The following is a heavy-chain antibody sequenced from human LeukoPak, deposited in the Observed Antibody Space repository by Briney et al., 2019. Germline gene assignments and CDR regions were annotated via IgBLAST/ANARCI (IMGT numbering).Heavy chain of an antibody. D-gene: IGHD1-26*01. CDR1: GFTVSSNF. J-gene: IGHJ5*02. Sequence: GGSLRLSCAASGFTVSSNFMTWVRQAPGKGLEWVSVIYGGGKTYYADSVKGRFTISRDSSKNTLYLQMNSLRAEDTAVYYCAKDYEPLVGVHRWGDWFDPWGQGTLVTVSS. CDR3: AKDYEPLVGVHRWGDWFDP. CDR2: IYGGGKT. V-gene: IGHV3-53*01.